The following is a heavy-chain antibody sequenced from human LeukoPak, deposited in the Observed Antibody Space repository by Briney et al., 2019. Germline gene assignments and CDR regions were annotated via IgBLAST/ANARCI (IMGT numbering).Heavy chain of an antibody. V-gene: IGHV3-33*08. Sequence: RTGGSLRLSCAASGFTFDDYAMHWVRQAPGKGLEWVAVIWYDGSNKYYADSVKGRFTISRDNSKNTLYLQMNSLRAEDTAVYYCARGQLELRLLVGYYFDYWGQGTLVTVSS. CDR1: GFTFDDYA. J-gene: IGHJ4*02. D-gene: IGHD1-7*01. CDR3: ARGQLELRLLVGYYFDY. CDR2: IWYDGSNK.